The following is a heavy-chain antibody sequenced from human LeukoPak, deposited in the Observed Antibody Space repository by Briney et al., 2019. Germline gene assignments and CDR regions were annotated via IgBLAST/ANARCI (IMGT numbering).Heavy chain of an antibody. Sequence: GGSLRLSCAASGFTFSSYWMHWVRQAPGKGLVWVSRINSDGSSTSYADSVKGRFTISRDNAKNTLYLQMNSLRAEDTAVYYCARVEDQLLWGELDYWGQGTLVTVSS. CDR1: GFTFSSYW. CDR3: ARVEDQLLWGELDY. J-gene: IGHJ4*02. CDR2: INSDGSST. V-gene: IGHV3-74*01. D-gene: IGHD2-2*01.